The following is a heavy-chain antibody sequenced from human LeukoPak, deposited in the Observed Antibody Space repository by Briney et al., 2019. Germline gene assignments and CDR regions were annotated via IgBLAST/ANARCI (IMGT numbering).Heavy chain of an antibody. CDR3: ARTQYCISTTCYKSWDS. CDR2: SRSKGNSYTT. V-gene: IGHV3-72*01. J-gene: IGHJ4*02. D-gene: IGHD2-2*02. Sequence: GGSLRLSCAASGFTFSDHYIDGVRQAPGKGLEGVGRSRSKGNSYTTEYAASVKGRFTISRDNSKNSLYLQMNSLKTEDTAVYYCARTQYCISTTCYKSWDSWGQGTLVTVS. CDR1: GFTFSDHY.